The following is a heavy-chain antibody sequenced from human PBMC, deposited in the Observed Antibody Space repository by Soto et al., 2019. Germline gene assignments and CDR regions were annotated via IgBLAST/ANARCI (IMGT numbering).Heavy chain of an antibody. CDR3: AKDLSRTIAVAGKGY. Sequence: GGSLRLSCAASGFTFSSYGMHWVRQAPGKGLEWVAVISYDGSNKYYADSVKGRFTISRDNSKNTLYLQMNSLRAEDTAVYYCAKDLSRTIAVAGKGYWGQGTLVTVSS. J-gene: IGHJ4*02. CDR2: ISYDGSNK. CDR1: GFTFSSYG. V-gene: IGHV3-30*18. D-gene: IGHD6-19*01.